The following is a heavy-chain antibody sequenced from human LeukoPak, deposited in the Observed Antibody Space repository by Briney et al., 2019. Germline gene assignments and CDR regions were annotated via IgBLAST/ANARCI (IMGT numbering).Heavy chain of an antibody. D-gene: IGHD2-2*01. CDR1: GYSIRSGFY. J-gene: IGHJ5*02. Sequence: SETLSLTCTVSGYSIRSGFYWGWIRQPPGKGLEWIGEINHSGSTNYNPSLKSRVTISVDTSKNQFSLKLSSVTAADTAVYYCARGLTTVVPAAMSVRFDPWGQGTLVTVSS. CDR3: ARGLTTVVPAAMSVRFDP. V-gene: IGHV4-38-2*02. CDR2: INHSGST.